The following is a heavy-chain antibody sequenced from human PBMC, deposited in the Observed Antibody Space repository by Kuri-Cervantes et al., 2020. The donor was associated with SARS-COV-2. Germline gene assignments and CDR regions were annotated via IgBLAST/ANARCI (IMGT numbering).Heavy chain of an antibody. CDR1: GGSISSHY. CDR2: IYHSGST. CDR3: ARVERDFWSGYWIFDY. Sequence: SETLSLTCTVSGGSISSHYWSWIRQPPGKGLEWIGSIYHSGSTYYNPSLKSRVTISVDTSKNQFSLKLSSVTAADTAVYYCARVERDFWSGYWIFDYWGQGTLVTVSS. D-gene: IGHD3-3*01. V-gene: IGHV4-38-2*02. J-gene: IGHJ4*02.